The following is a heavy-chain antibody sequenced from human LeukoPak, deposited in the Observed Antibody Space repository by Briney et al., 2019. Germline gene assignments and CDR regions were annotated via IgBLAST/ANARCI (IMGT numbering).Heavy chain of an antibody. CDR2: ISGSGGTT. D-gene: IGHD4-17*01. J-gene: IGHJ4*02. CDR1: GFTFSSYA. CDR3: ARQSYGDFLLDY. Sequence: PGGSLRLSCAASGFTFSSYAMSWVRQAPGKGLEWVSGISGSGGTTYYADSVKGRFTISRDNPKNTLSLQMNSLRAEDTAVYYCARQSYGDFLLDYWGQGILVTVSS. V-gene: IGHV3-23*01.